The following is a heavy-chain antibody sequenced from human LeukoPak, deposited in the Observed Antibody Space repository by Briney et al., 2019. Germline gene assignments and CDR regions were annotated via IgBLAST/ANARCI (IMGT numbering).Heavy chain of an antibody. D-gene: IGHD4-17*01. Sequence: GGSLRLSCAASGIIFSKYGMSWVRQAPGKGLEWVATVLGSGAPTYYAESVQGRFTISGDNSKNTLYLQMSSLRAEDTAIYYCAKDPNGDYIGTFDIWGQGTMVIVS. CDR3: AKDPNGDYIGTFDI. J-gene: IGHJ3*02. CDR1: GIIFSKYG. CDR2: VLGSGAPT. V-gene: IGHV3-23*01.